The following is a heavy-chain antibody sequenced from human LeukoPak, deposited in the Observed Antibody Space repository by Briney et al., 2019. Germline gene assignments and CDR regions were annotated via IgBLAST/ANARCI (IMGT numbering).Heavy chain of an antibody. J-gene: IGHJ3*02. CDR2: TYYSGST. CDR1: GGSVSSGSYY. Sequence: SETLSLTCTVSGGSVSSGSYYWSWIRQPPGKGLEWIGYTYYSGSTNYNPSLKSRVTISVDTSKNQFSLKLSSVTAADTAVYYCARAWDAFDIWGQGTMVTVSS. V-gene: IGHV4-61*01. CDR3: ARAWDAFDI.